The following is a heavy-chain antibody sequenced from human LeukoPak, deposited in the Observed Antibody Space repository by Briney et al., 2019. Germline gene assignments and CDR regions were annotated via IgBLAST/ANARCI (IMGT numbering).Heavy chain of an antibody. D-gene: IGHD3-10*01. V-gene: IGHV1-18*04. CDR2: ISAYNGNT. CDR3: TRDLGHGAGIFWDY. CDR1: GYTFTSFG. Sequence: ASVKVSCKASGYTFTSFGISWVRQAPGQGLEWMGWISAYNGNTNYAQKVQGRVTLTTDISASIAYMEVTSLRPDDTAVYYCTRDLGHGAGIFWDYWGQGTLVTVSP. J-gene: IGHJ4*02.